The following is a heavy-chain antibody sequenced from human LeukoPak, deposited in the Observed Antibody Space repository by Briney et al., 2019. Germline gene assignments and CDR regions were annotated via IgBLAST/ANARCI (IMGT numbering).Heavy chain of an antibody. J-gene: IGHJ1*01. V-gene: IGHV1-2*02. Sequence: GASVKVSCKASGYTFTAYYMHWVRQAPGQGLEWMGWINPNSGGTNYAQKFQGRVTMTRDTSTSTVYMELSSLRSEDTAVYYCARGSSWYRYFQHWGQGTLVTVSS. CDR1: GYTFTAYY. D-gene: IGHD6-13*01. CDR3: ARGSSWYRYFQH. CDR2: INPNSGGT.